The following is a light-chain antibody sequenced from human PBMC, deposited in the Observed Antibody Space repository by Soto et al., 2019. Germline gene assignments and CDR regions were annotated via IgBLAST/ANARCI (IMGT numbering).Light chain of an antibody. CDR2: SSD. CDR1: SANIGSNT. J-gene: IGLJ3*02. V-gene: IGLV1-44*01. CDR3: AAWDSSLNVWV. Sequence: QSVLAQPPSASGTPGQRVTISYSGSSANIGSNTENWYQQLPGKAPKLFIYSSDQRPSGVPDRFSGSKSDTSASLAISGLQSEDDADYYCAAWDSSLNVWVFGGGTKLTVL.